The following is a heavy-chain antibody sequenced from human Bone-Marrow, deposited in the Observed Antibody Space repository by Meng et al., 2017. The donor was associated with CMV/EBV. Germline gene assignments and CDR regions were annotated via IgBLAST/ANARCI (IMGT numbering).Heavy chain of an antibody. CDR3: AKVEGGDNWFDP. D-gene: IGHD1-26*01. Sequence: GESLKISCAASGFTFSSYAMSWVRQAPGKGLEWVSAISGSGGSTYYADSVKGRFTISRDNSKNTLYLQMNSLRAEDTAVYYCAKVEGGDNWFDPWGQGNLVTVSS. J-gene: IGHJ5*02. V-gene: IGHV3-23*01. CDR2: ISGSGGST. CDR1: GFTFSSYA.